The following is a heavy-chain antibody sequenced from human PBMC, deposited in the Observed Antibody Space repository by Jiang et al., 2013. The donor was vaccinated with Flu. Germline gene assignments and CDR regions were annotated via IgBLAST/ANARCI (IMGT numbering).Heavy chain of an antibody. CDR3: ARGRDKDTNYNSHDY. D-gene: IGHD4-11*01. J-gene: IGHJ4*02. Sequence: SGAEVKKPGTSVKVSCKTSGYTFISYSMNWVRQAPGQGLEWMGLIYTDIGIAHYAEQFQGRVLMTRDTSTSTVYMELSSLRSDDTAMYYCARGRDKDTNYNSHDYWGQGTLVTVSS. CDR1: GYTFISYS. V-gene: IGHV1-46*01. CDR2: IYTDIGIA.